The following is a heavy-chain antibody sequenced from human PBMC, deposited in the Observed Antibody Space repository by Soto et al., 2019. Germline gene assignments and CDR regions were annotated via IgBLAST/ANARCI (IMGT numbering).Heavy chain of an antibody. D-gene: IGHD3-22*01. CDR2: ITHSGST. V-gene: IGHV4-34*01. J-gene: IGHJ4*02. CDR1: GGSFSVYY. CDR3: ARGVSDDSSAFNHRAIFDY. Sequence: SETLSLTCAVYGGSFSVYYWSWVRQPPGKGLEWIGEITHSGSTNYNPSLKSRVTISVDTSKNQFSLKLSSVTAADTAVYYCARGVSDDSSAFNHRAIFDYWGQGTLVTVSS.